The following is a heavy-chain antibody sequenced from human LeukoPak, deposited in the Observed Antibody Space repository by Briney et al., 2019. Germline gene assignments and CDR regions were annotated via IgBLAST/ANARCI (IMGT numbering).Heavy chain of an antibody. CDR2: ISGGGGTT. Sequence: PGESLRLSCAASGFTFSSYAMSWVRQAPGTGLEWVSRISGGGGTTYYAAPVKGRFTISRDNAKNTLDLQINSLRAEDTAVYYCAKDGADYDSDYFDYWGQGTLVAVSS. CDR1: GFTFSSYA. V-gene: IGHV3-23*01. J-gene: IGHJ4*02. D-gene: IGHD3-3*01. CDR3: AKDGADYDSDYFDY.